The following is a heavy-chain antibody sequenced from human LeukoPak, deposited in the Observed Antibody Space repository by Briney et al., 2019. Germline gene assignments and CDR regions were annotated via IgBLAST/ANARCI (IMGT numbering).Heavy chain of an antibody. Sequence: ASVKVSCKASGYTFTGYYMYWVRQAPGQGLEWMGIINPSGGSTSYAQKFQGRVTMTRDMSTSTVYMELSSLRSEDTAVYYCASYLSGWPMKYWGQGTLVTVSS. D-gene: IGHD6-19*01. CDR1: GYTFTGYY. V-gene: IGHV1-46*01. J-gene: IGHJ4*02. CDR2: INPSGGST. CDR3: ASYLSGWPMKY.